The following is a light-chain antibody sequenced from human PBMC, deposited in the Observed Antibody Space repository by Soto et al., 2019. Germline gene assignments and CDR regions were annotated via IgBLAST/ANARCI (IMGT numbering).Light chain of an antibody. CDR2: ASS. CDR1: QGIRNE. J-gene: IGKJ1*01. Sequence: AIQMTQSPSSLSASVGDRVTITCRASQGIRNELAWYPQRPGRAPNLLIYASSNLQTGVPSRFRGSGSGTDFTLTISSLQPEDFATYYCLQDYRYPRTFGQGTKVEV. CDR3: LQDYRYPRT. V-gene: IGKV1-6*01.